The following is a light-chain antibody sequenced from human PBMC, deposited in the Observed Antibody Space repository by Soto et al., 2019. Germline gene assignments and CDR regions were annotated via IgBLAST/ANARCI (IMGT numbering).Light chain of an antibody. V-gene: IGLV2-8*01. Sequence: QSALTQPPSASGSPGQSLTISCTGTSSDVGFYNFVSWYQQRPGKAPKLVIYEVTKRPSGVPDRFSGSKSGSTASLTVSGLQADDEADYYCASNAGTKLFVFGSGTKV. CDR2: EVT. CDR1: SSDVGFYNF. CDR3: ASNAGTKLFV. J-gene: IGLJ1*01.